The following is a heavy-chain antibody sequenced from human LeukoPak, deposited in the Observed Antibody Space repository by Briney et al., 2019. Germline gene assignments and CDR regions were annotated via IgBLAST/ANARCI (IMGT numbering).Heavy chain of an antibody. J-gene: IGHJ4*02. CDR2: IIPILGIA. Sequence: SVKVSCKASGGTFSSYAISWVRQAPGQGLEWMGRIIPILGIANYAQKFQGRVTITADKSTSTAYMELSSLRSEDTAVYYCARSPPGEYHDYWGQGTLVTVSP. CDR3: ARSPPGEYHDY. D-gene: IGHD2-2*01. CDR1: GGTFSSYA. V-gene: IGHV1-69*04.